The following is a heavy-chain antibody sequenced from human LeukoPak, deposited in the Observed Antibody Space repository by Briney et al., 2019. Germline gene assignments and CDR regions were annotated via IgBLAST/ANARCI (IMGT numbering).Heavy chain of an antibody. J-gene: IGHJ5*02. CDR3: AKATAAAGTSSWFDP. CDR2: ISGVADVI. Sequence: PGGSLRLSCAASGFTFSDYYMTWIRQVPGKGLEWVSYISGVADVINYADSVKGRFTISRDNSKNTLYLQMNSLRAEDTAVYYCAKATAAAGTSSWFDPWGQGTLVTVSS. V-gene: IGHV3-11*01. CDR1: GFTFSDYY. D-gene: IGHD6-13*01.